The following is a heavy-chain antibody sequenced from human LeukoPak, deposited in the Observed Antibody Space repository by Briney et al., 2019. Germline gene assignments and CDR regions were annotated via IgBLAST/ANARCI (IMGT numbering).Heavy chain of an antibody. V-gene: IGHV3-23*01. J-gene: IGHJ4*02. CDR3: AKAAGFMVRGVISDY. CDR2: ISGSSSST. D-gene: IGHD3-10*01. Sequence: GGSLRLSCAASGFTFSNYGMSWVRQAPGMGLEWVSAISGSSSSTYYADSVKGRFTISRDDSKNTLYLQMNSLRAEDTAVYYCAKAAGFMVRGVISDYWGQGTLVTVSS. CDR1: GFTFSNYG.